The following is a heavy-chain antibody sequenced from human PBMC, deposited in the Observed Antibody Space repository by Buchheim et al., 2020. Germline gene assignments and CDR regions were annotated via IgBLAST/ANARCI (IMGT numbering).Heavy chain of an antibody. V-gene: IGHV4-39*01. CDR1: GGSISSSSYY. Sequence: QLQLQESGPGLVKPSETLSLTCTVSGGSISSSSYYWGWIRQPPGKGLEWIGSIYYSGSTYYNPSLKSRVTISVDTSKNQFSLKLSSVTAADTAVYYCARCIVATISLGWFDPWGQGTL. CDR2: IYYSGST. J-gene: IGHJ5*02. D-gene: IGHD5-12*01. CDR3: ARCIVATISLGWFDP.